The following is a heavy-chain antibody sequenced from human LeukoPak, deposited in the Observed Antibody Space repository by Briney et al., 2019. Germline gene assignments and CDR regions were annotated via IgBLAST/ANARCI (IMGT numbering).Heavy chain of an antibody. Sequence: PGGSLRLSCAASGFTFSSHSTKWVRQAPGKGLEWVSYIDDSTTTTHYADSVKGRFTISRDNAKNSLYLQINSLRAEDTAVYYCARLIRTSGWYGDYWGQGTLVTVSS. CDR1: GFTFSSHS. CDR3: ARLIRTSGWYGDY. D-gene: IGHD6-19*01. J-gene: IGHJ4*02. CDR2: IDDSTTTT. V-gene: IGHV3-48*01.